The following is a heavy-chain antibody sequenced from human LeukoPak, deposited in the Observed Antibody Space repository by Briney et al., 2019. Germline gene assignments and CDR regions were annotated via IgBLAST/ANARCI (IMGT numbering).Heavy chain of an antibody. CDR2: IYPGDSDT. D-gene: IGHD3-9*01. Sequence: GASLQISCEGSGSIFTSYWIGWVRQLPGKGLEWMGIIYPGDSDTRYSPSFQGQVTISADKSISTAYLQWSSLKASDTAMYYCARSSYFDWPKIVDYWGQGTLVTVSS. CDR1: GSIFTSYW. V-gene: IGHV5-51*01. CDR3: ARSSYFDWPKIVDY. J-gene: IGHJ4*02.